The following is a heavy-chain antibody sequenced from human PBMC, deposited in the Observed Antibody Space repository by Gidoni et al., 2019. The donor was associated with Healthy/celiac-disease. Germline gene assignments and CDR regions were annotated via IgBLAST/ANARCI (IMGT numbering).Heavy chain of an antibody. CDR3: ARELYYYDSSGYYLGYFQH. J-gene: IGHJ1*01. CDR2: IYSGGST. V-gene: IGHV3-53*01. Sequence: GLEWVSVIYSGGSTYYADSVKGRFTISRDNSKNTLYLQMNSLRAEDTAVYYCARELYYYDSSGYYLGYFQHWGQGTLVTVSS. D-gene: IGHD3-22*01.